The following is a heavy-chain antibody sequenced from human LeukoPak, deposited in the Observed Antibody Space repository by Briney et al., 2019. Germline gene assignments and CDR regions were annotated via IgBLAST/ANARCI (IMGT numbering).Heavy chain of an antibody. J-gene: IGHJ3*02. D-gene: IGHD4/OR15-4a*01. V-gene: IGHV4-59*01. CDR3: ARGRRYGGNHDALDI. CDR1: GGSISNYY. Sequence: SETLSLXCTVSGGSISNYYWNWIRQPPGKGREWIGYMYYSGSTNYNPSLKSRVTISVDTSKNQFSLKLSSVTAADTAVYYCARGRRYGGNHDALDIWGQGTMVTVSS. CDR2: MYYSGST.